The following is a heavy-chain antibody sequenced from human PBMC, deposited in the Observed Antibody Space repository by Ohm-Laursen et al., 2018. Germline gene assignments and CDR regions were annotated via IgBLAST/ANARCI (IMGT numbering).Heavy chain of an antibody. D-gene: IGHD6-6*01. CDR2: ISSSSSYI. J-gene: IGHJ4*02. CDR1: GLTFSNAW. V-gene: IGHV3-21*01. Sequence: SLRLSCAASGLTFSNAWMSWVRQAPGKGLEWVSSISSSSSYIYYADSVKGRFTISRDNAKNSLYLQMNSLRAEDTAVYYCAREWGYSSSLDYWGQGTLVTVSS. CDR3: AREWGYSSSLDY.